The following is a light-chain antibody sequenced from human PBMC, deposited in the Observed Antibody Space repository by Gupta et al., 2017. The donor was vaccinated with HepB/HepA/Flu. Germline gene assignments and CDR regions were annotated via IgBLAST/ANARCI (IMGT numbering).Light chain of an antibody. CDR1: KLEDKY. J-gene: IGLJ2*01. CDR3: QAWDSSTVLV. V-gene: IGLV3-1*01. CDR2: QDS. Sequence: YELTQPLSVSVSPGQTASIPCSGDKLEDKYVCWYQQKPGQTPVVVSYQDSKRPSGIPERVSGSNSGNTATLTISGTQAMDEADYYCQAWDSSTVLVFGGGTKLTVL.